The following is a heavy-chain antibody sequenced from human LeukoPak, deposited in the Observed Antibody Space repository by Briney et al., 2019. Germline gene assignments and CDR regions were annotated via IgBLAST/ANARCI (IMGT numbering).Heavy chain of an antibody. V-gene: IGHV4-38-2*02. CDR1: GYSISSGYY. D-gene: IGHD4-17*01. CDR2: IYHSGST. CDR3: ARDPGHHGDYSLGDY. J-gene: IGHJ4*02. Sequence: PSETLSFTCTVSGYSISSGYYWGWIRQPPGKGLEWIGSIYHSGSTYYNPSLKSRVTISVDTSKNQFSLKLSSVTAADTAVYYCARDPGHHGDYSLGDYWGQGTLVTVSS.